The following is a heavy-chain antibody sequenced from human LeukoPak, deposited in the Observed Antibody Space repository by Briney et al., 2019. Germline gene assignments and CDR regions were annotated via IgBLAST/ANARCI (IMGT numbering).Heavy chain of an antibody. CDR1: GGSISSGGYY. CDR2: IYYSGST. Sequence: PSQTLSLTCTVSGGSISSGGYYWSWIRQHPGKGLEWIGYIYYSGSTYYNPSLKSRVTISVDTSKNQFSLKLSSVTAADTAVYYCARDGSESPSEYGMDVWGQGTTVTVSS. V-gene: IGHV4-31*03. CDR3: ARDGSESPSEYGMDV. J-gene: IGHJ6*02. D-gene: IGHD6-25*01.